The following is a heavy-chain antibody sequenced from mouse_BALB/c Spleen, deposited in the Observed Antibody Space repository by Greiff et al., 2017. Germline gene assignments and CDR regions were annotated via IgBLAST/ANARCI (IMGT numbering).Heavy chain of an antibody. CDR1: GYTFTSYW. V-gene: IGHV1-69*02. J-gene: IGHJ4*01. D-gene: IGHD2-3*01. Sequence: VQLQQPGAELVRPGASVKLSCKASGYTFTSYWINWVKQRPGQGLEWIGNIYPSDSYTNYNQKFKDKATLTVDKSSSTAYMQLSSPTSEDSAVYYCTRSLYDGYYVGYAMDYWGQGTSVTVSS. CDR3: TRSLYDGYYVGYAMDY. CDR2: IYPSDSYT.